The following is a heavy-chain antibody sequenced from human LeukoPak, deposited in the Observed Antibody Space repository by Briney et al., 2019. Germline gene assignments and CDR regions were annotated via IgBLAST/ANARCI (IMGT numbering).Heavy chain of an antibody. CDR3: ARDLPLVVTAIRWFDP. D-gene: IGHD2-21*02. Sequence: GASVKVSCKASGYTFTSYGISWVRQAPGQGLEWMGWISAYNGNTNYAQKLQGRVTMTTDTSTSTAYMELRSLRSDDTAVYYCARDLPLVVTAIRWFDPRGQGTLVTVSS. V-gene: IGHV1-18*01. CDR1: GYTFTSYG. CDR2: ISAYNGNT. J-gene: IGHJ5*02.